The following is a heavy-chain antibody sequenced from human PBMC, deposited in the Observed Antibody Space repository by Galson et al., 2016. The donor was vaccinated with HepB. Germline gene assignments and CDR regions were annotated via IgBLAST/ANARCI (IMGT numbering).Heavy chain of an antibody. CDR1: GFPFGSYA. J-gene: IGHJ4*02. D-gene: IGHD5-24*01. V-gene: IGHV3-21*01. Sequence: SLRLSCAASGFPFGSYAMSWVRQAPGKGLEWVSCISSSSVYIWYADSVRGRFTNSRDNAKNSLYLQMDRLTAEDTAVYYCARADGFNTPFFDSWGQGTLVTVSS. CDR2: ISSSSVYI. CDR3: ARADGFNTPFFDS.